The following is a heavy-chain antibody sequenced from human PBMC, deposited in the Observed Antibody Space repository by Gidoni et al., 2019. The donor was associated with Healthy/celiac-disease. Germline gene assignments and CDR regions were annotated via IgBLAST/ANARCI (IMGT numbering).Heavy chain of an antibody. CDR3: ARVPPVSMMPFDY. CDR2: ISSSSIYI. D-gene: IGHD3-22*01. J-gene: IGHJ4*02. CDR1: GFTFSSYS. V-gene: IGHV3-21*01. Sequence: EVQLVESGGGLVKPGGYLRLSCAASGFTFSSYSMNWVRQAPGKGLEWVSSISSSSIYIYYADSVTGRFTISRDNAKNSLSLQMNSLRAEDTAVYYCARVPPVSMMPFDYWGQGTLVTVSS.